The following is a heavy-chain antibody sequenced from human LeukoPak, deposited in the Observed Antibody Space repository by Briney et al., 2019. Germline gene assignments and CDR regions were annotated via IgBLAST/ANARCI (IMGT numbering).Heavy chain of an antibody. D-gene: IGHD3-10*01. CDR2: ANHRGTT. CDR3: ALYGSENSEGWLDP. CDR1: GYSISSGYY. Sequence: SETLSLTCDVCGYSISSGYYWGWIRQPPGRGLEWIGIANHRGTTFYNPSLRGRVTIAVDTSNNNLSLKIYSVTAADTAIYYCALYGSENSEGWLDPWGQGILVTVSS. V-gene: IGHV4-38-2*01. J-gene: IGHJ5*02.